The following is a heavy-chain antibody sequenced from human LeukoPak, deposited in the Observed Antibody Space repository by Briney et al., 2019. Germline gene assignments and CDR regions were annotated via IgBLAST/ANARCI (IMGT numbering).Heavy chain of an antibody. V-gene: IGHV4-4*07. CDR1: GASISSYY. D-gene: IGHD6-6*01. CDR2: IYTSGST. Sequence: SETLSLTCTVSGASISSYYWSWIRQPAGKGLEWIGRIYTSGSTNYNPSLKSRVTMSVDTSKNQFSLKLSSVTAADTAVYYCARVQVEYSSSSDAYYYYYYMDVWGKGTTATVSS. CDR3: ARVQVEYSSSSDAYYYYYYMDV. J-gene: IGHJ6*03.